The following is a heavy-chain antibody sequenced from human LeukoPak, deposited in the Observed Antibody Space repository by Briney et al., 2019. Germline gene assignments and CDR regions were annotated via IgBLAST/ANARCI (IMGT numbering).Heavy chain of an antibody. Sequence: ASVKVSCKASGYTFTSYAMHWVRQAPGQRLEWMGWINAGNGNTKYSQKFQGRVTMTRDTSISTAYMELSRLRSDDTAVYYCAREGVKTAARAFDYWGQGTLVTVSS. CDR3: AREGVKTAARAFDY. J-gene: IGHJ4*02. D-gene: IGHD6-6*01. CDR2: INAGNGNT. V-gene: IGHV1-3*01. CDR1: GYTFTSYA.